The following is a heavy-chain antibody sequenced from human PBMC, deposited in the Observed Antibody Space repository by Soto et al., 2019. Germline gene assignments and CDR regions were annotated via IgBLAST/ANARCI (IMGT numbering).Heavy chain of an antibody. V-gene: IGHV1-2*02. CDR3: AREDYNWTDYYYYGMDV. CDR1: KYSIIDYY. CDR2: IKSNSGVT. D-gene: IGHD1-1*01. Sequence: QVQLVQSGAEVRKPGASVQVSCKASKYSIIDYYIHWVRQAPVQGLEGMGWIKSNSGVTKYAQKLQGRVTMTRDASISTAYLELSSLTSDDTAVYYCAREDYNWTDYYYYGMDVWGQGTTVIVSS. J-gene: IGHJ6*02.